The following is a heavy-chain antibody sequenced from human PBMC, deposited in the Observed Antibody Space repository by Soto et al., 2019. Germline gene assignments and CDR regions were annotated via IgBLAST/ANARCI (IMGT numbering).Heavy chain of an antibody. D-gene: IGHD2-8*02. V-gene: IGHV4-34*01. Sequence: SETLSLTCAVYGGSFSGYYWTWIRQPPGTGLEWIGEINHSGSTNYNPSLKSRVTISVDTSKNQFSLKLTSVTASDTAVYYCARDKITGLFDYWGQGALVTVSS. CDR3: ARDKITGLFDY. CDR2: INHSGST. J-gene: IGHJ4*02. CDR1: GGSFSGYY.